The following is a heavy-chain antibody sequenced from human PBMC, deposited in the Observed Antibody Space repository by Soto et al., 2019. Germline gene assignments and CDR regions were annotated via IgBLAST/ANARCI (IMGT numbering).Heavy chain of an antibody. CDR1: GYTFTSYG. CDR3: ARAAREAVFRGAFNY. Sequence: QVQLVQSGAEVKKPGASVKVSCKASGYTFTSYGICWVRQAPGQGLEWMGWISGYNANTNYAQKLQARVTMTTDTSTNTAYMELRSLRSDDTAVYFCARAAREAVFRGAFNYWGQGTLVTVSS. CDR2: ISGYNANT. J-gene: IGHJ4*02. D-gene: IGHD2-15*01. V-gene: IGHV1-18*01.